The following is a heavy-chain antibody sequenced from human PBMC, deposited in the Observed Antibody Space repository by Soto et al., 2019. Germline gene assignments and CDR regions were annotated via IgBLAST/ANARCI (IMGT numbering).Heavy chain of an antibody. J-gene: IGHJ6*02. CDR1: GFTFSSYS. CDR3: ARDTGVFGVVILDYYYGMDV. CDR2: ISSTSSYI. Sequence: EVQLVESGGGLVKPGGSLRLSCAASGFTFSSYSMNWVRQAPGKGLEWDPSISSTSSYIEYADPVKGRFTISRDNARNYLYLQTTSLRAGDTAVYCCARDTGVFGVVILDYYYGMDVWGQGTTVTVSS. D-gene: IGHD3-3*01. V-gene: IGHV3-21*01.